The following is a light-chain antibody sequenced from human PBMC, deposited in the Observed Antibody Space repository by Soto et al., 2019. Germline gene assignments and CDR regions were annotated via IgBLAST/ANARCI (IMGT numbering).Light chain of an antibody. J-gene: IGLJ2*01. CDR3: RSYDSSLSGAVV. CDR1: SSNIGAGYD. V-gene: IGLV1-40*01. Sequence: QSVLTQPPSVSGAPGQRVTISCTGSSSNIGAGYDVHWYQQLPGTAPKLLIYGNSNRPSGVPDRFSGSKSGTSASLAITGLQAEDEADDYCRSYDSSLSGAVVFGGGTKLTVL. CDR2: GNS.